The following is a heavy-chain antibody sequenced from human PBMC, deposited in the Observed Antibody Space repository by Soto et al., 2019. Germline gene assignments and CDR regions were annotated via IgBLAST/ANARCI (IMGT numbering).Heavy chain of an antibody. V-gene: IGHV4-59*01. CDR3: ARDRLDFDYGDYMRAFDI. D-gene: IGHD4-17*01. CDR1: GGSISSYY. J-gene: IGHJ3*02. Sequence: SETLSLTCTVSGGSISSYYWSWIRQPPGKGLEWIGYIYYSGSTNYNPSLKSRVTISVDTSKNQFSLKLSSVTAADTAVYYCARDRLDFDYGDYMRAFDIWGQGTMVTVSS. CDR2: IYYSGST.